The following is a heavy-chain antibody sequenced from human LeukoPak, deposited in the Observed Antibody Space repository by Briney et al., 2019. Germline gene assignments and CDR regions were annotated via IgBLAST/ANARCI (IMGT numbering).Heavy chain of an antibody. CDR1: GFRFSTYG. Sequence: GRSLRLSCAASGFRFSTYGMHWVRQAPGKGLEWVSVIYSGGSTYYADSVKGRFTISRDSSKNTLFFQMNSLRAEDTAVYYCASDLGGTTLWGQGTLVTVSS. D-gene: IGHD1-7*01. J-gene: IGHJ4*02. CDR3: ASDLGGTTL. CDR2: IYSGGST. V-gene: IGHV3-53*01.